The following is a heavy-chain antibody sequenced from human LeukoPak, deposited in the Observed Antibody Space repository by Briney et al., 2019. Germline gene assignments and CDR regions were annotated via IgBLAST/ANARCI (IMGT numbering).Heavy chain of an antibody. CDR3: ASRGGSDTFDI. D-gene: IGHD2-15*01. CDR1: GYTFSYD. J-gene: IGHJ3*02. CDR2: MNPNSGNT. V-gene: IGHV1-8*01. Sequence: ASVKVSCKASGYTFSYDINWVRQATGQGLEWMGWMNPNSGNTGYAQKFQGRVTMTRNTSISTAYMELSSLRSEDTAVYYCASRGGSDTFDIWGQGTMVTVSS.